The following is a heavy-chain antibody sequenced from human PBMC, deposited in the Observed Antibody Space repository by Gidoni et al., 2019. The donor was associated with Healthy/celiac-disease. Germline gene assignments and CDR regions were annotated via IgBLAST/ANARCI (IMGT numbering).Heavy chain of an antibody. CDR2: IDPSDSYT. D-gene: IGHD3-10*01. CDR3: ARQRDYGSGSYYYYMDV. J-gene: IGHJ6*03. Sequence: EVQLVQSGAEVKKPGESLRISCKGSGYSFNIYWNSWVRQMPGKGLEWMGRIDPSDSYTNYSPSFQGHVTISADKSISTAYLQWSSLKASDTAMYYCARQRDYGSGSYYYYMDVWGKGTTVTVSS. CDR1: GYSFNIYW. V-gene: IGHV5-10-1*03.